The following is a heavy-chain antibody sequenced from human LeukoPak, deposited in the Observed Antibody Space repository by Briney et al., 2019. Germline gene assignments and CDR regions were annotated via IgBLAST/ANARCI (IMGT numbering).Heavy chain of an antibody. J-gene: IGHJ3*02. CDR3: ATASHITMVRGVISRDAFDI. D-gene: IGHD3-10*01. Sequence: GASVKVSCKVSGYTLTELSMHWVRQAPGKGLEWMGGFDPEDGETIYAQKFQGRVTMTEDTSTDTAYMELSSLRSEDTAVYYCATASHITMVRGVISRDAFDIWGQGTMVTVSS. V-gene: IGHV1-24*01. CDR1: GYTLTELS. CDR2: FDPEDGET.